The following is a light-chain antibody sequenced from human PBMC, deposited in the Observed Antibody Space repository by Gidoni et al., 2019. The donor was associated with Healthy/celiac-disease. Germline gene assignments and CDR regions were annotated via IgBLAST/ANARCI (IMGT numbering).Light chain of an antibody. CDR2: DAS. CDR3: QQYDNLPRT. Sequence: DIQMTQSPSSLSASVGDRVTITCQASQDISNYLNWYQQKPGKAPKLLIYDASNLETGVQSRFSGSGSGTDFTFTSSSLQPEDIATYYCQQYDNLPRTFGGGTKVEIK. CDR1: QDISNY. V-gene: IGKV1-33*01. J-gene: IGKJ4*01.